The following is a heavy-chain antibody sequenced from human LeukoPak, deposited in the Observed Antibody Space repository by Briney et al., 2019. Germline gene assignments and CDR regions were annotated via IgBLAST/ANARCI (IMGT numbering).Heavy chain of an antibody. Sequence: PSETLSLTCTVSGVSISSSSYYWVWIRQPPGKGLEWIGSFYYSGSTYYNPSLKSRVTISVDTSKNQFSLKLSSVTAADTAVYYCARGGYSYGINWFDPWGQGTLVTVSS. J-gene: IGHJ5*02. CDR1: GVSISSSSYY. CDR2: FYYSGST. CDR3: ARGGYSYGINWFDP. V-gene: IGHV4-39*01. D-gene: IGHD5-18*01.